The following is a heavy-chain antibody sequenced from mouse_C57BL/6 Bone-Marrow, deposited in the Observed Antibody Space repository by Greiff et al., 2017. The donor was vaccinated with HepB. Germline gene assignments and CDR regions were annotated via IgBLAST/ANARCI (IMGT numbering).Heavy chain of an antibody. CDR3: ARREKDYFDY. CDR1: GYTFTSYW. CDR2: IYPGSGST. J-gene: IGHJ2*01. Sequence: QVHVKQPGAELVKPGASVKMSCKASGYTFTSYWITWVKQRPGQGLEWIGDIYPGSGSTNYNEKFKSKATLTVDTSSSTADMQLSSLTSEDSAVYYCARREKDYFDYWGQGTTLTVSS. V-gene: IGHV1-55*01.